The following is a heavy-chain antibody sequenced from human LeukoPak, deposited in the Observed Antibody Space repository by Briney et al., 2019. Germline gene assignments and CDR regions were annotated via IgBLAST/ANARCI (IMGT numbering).Heavy chain of an antibody. CDR2: IEPNSGDT. CDR1: GYTFTGYY. D-gene: IGHD3-10*01. CDR3: ATNILVRDIINWFDP. Sequence: ASVKVSCKASGYTFTGYYMYWVRQAPGQGLEWMGWIEPNSGDTRSAQKFQGRVIMTRDTSTGTAYMELSSLRYDDTAVYYCATNILVRDIINWFDPWGQGTLVTVSS. J-gene: IGHJ5*02. V-gene: IGHV1-2*02.